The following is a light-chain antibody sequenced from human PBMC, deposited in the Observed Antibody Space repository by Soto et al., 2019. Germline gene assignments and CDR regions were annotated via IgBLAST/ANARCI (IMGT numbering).Light chain of an antibody. CDR1: QSVSSSF. V-gene: IGKV3-20*01. Sequence: EIVLTQSPGTLSLSPGEGATLSCRASQSVSSSFLAWYQQKPGQAPRLLIYGASNRATGIPDRFSGSGSGTDFTLTISRLEPEDFAVYYCQQYGSSPVTFGGGTKVEIK. CDR2: GAS. CDR3: QQYGSSPVT. J-gene: IGKJ4*01.